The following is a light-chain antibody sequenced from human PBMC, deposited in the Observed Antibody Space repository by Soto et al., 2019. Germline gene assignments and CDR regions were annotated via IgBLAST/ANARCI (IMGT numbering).Light chain of an antibody. Sequence: IVLTQSPSTLSLSKGERATLSCRASQSVSSNLAWYQHKPGQAPRLLIYGASIRATGIPARFSGSGSGTEFTLTISRLQSEDFAVYYCQHYTNRPPWTFGQRNNVDI. V-gene: IGKV3-15*01. CDR2: GAS. CDR3: QHYTNRPPWT. J-gene: IGKJ1*01. CDR1: QSVSSN.